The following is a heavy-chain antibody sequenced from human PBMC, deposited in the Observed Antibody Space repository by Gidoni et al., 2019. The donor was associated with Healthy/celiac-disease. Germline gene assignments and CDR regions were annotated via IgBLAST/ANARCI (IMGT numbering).Heavy chain of an antibody. CDR2: IRSKAYGGTT. V-gene: IGHV3-49*05. CDR3: TRGRHDFWSGYYAALFDY. CDR1: GFTFGDYA. Sequence: EVQLVESGGGLVKPGRSLRLSCTASGFTFGDYAMSWFRQAPGKGLEWVGFIRSKAYGGTTEYAASVKGRFTISRDDSKSIAYLQMNSLKTEDTAVYYCTRGRHDFWSGYYAALFDYWGQGTLVTVSS. D-gene: IGHD3-3*01. J-gene: IGHJ4*02.